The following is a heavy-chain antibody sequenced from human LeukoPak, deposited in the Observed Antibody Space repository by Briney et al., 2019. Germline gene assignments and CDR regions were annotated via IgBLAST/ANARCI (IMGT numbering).Heavy chain of an antibody. CDR3: AKARITMIFYYFDY. CDR1: GFTLSRHY. V-gene: IGHV3-7*03. D-gene: IGHD3-22*01. J-gene: IGHJ4*02. Sequence: GGSLRLSCAASGFTLSRHYMSWVRQAPGKGLEWVANIKQDGGDKYYVDSVRGRFTISRDNAKNSLYLQMNSLRAEDTAVYYCAKARITMIFYYFDYWGQGTLVTVSS. CDR2: IKQDGGDK.